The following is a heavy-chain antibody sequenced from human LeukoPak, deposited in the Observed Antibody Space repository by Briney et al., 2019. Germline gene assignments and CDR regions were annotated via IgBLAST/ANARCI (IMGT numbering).Heavy chain of an antibody. Sequence: PGGSLRLSCAASGFTFSSYAMSWVRQAPGKGLEWVSAISGSGGSTYYADSVKGRFTISRDNSKNTLYLQMNSLRAEDTAVYYCAKDLMYYDFWSGYYEAGLFDYWGQGTLVTVSS. V-gene: IGHV3-23*01. CDR2: ISGSGGST. CDR3: AKDLMYYDFWSGYYEAGLFDY. J-gene: IGHJ4*02. D-gene: IGHD3-3*01. CDR1: GFTFSSYA.